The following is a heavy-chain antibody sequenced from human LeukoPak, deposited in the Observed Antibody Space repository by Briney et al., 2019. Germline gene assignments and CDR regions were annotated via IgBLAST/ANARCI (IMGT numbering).Heavy chain of an antibody. CDR2: ISSSGSYK. V-gene: IGHV3-21*01. D-gene: IGHD6-13*01. J-gene: IGHJ4*02. CDR1: GFSFNIHH. CDR3: ARVSVAAAAHFDY. Sequence: GGSLRLSCAASGFSFNIHHMTWVRQAPGKGLEWVSSISSSGSYKYYGDSLKGRFSISRDNAKNSLYLQMNSLRAEDTAVYYCARVSVAAAAHFDYWGQGTLVTVSS.